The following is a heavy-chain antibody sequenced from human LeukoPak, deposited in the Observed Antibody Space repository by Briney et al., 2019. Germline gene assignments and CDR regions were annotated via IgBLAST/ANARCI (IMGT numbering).Heavy chain of an antibody. J-gene: IGHJ5*02. CDR2: IYTSGST. CDR1: GGSISSYY. D-gene: IGHD3-10*01. Sequence: SETLSLTCTVSGGSISSYYWSWIRQPAGKGLEWIGRIYTSGSTNYNPSLKSRVTMSVDTSKNQFSLKLSSVTAADTAVYYCARVVSLYYGSGSYYNVWWFDPWGQGTLVTVSS. CDR3: ARVVSLYYGSGSYYNVWWFDP. V-gene: IGHV4-4*07.